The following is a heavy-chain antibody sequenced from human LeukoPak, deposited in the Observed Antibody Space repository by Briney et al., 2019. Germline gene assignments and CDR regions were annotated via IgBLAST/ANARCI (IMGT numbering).Heavy chain of an antibody. CDR2: IYYSGST. J-gene: IGHJ6*02. CDR1: GGSISSGDYY. V-gene: IGHV4-30-4*01. Sequence: SETLSLTCTVSGGSISSGDYYCSWIRQPPGKGLEWIGYIYYSGSTYYNPSLKSRVTISVDTSKNQFSLKLSSVTAADTAVYYCARVPLDYYYYYGMDVWGQGTTVTVSS. CDR3: ARVPLDYYYYYGMDV.